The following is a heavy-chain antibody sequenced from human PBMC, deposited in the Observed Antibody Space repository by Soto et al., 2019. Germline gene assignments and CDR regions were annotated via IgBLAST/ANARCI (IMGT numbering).Heavy chain of an antibody. Sequence: ASVKVSCKASGGTFSSYAISWVRQAPGQGLEWMGGIIPIFGTANYAQKFQGRVTITADESTSTAYMELSSLRSEDTAVYYCARDGYYYDSSGHYYFDYWGQGTLVTVSS. D-gene: IGHD3-22*01. CDR2: IIPIFGTA. CDR3: ARDGYYYDSSGHYYFDY. CDR1: GGTFSSYA. V-gene: IGHV1-69*13. J-gene: IGHJ4*02.